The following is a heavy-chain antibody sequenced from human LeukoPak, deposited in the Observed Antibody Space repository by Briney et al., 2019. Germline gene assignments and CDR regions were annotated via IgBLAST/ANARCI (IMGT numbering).Heavy chain of an antibody. Sequence: PGGSLRLSCAASGFTFSSYSMNWVRQAPGKGLEWVSYISSSSSTIYYADSVKGRFTISRDNAKNSLYLQMNSLRAEDTAVYYCARDPLYYYDSSGYYYAGGLDYWGQGTLVTVSS. J-gene: IGHJ4*02. D-gene: IGHD3-22*01. CDR2: ISSSSSTI. V-gene: IGHV3-48*01. CDR1: GFTFSSYS. CDR3: ARDPLYYYDSSGYYYAGGLDY.